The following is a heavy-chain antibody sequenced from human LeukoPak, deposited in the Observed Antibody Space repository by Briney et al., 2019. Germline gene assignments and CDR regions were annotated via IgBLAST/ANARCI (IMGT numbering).Heavy chain of an antibody. D-gene: IGHD6-13*01. J-gene: IGHJ5*02. CDR1: GGSISSYY. V-gene: IGHV4-59*08. CDR2: IYYSGST. CDR3: ARFLDSSSESNWFDP. Sequence: SETLSLTCTVSGGSISSYYWSWIRQPPGKGLEWIGYIYYSGSTNYNPSLKSRVTISVDTSKNQFSLKLSSVTAADTAVYYCARFLDSSSESNWFDPWGQGTLVTVSS.